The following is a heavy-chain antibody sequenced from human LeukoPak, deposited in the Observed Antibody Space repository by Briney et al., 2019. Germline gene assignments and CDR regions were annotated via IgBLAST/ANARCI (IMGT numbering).Heavy chain of an antibody. D-gene: IGHD2-15*01. J-gene: IGHJ4*02. CDR2: INPSGGST. CDR3: ARGFRAGSGHKIPPGY. CDR1: GYTFTSYY. V-gene: IGHV1-46*01. Sequence: ASVKVSCKASGYTFTSYYMHWVRQAPGQGLEWMGIINPSGGSTSYAQKFQGRVTMTRDTSTSTAYMELSSLRSEDTAVYYCARGFRAGSGHKIPPGYWGQGTLVTVSS.